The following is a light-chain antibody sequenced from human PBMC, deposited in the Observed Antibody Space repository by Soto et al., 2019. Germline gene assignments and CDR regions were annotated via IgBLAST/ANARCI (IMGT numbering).Light chain of an antibody. Sequence: DIQMTQSPSSLSASVGDRVTITCRTSQDISNYLAWYQQKPGKDPKLLIYAASTLQSGVPSRFSGGGSGSDFSLTISSLQPEDVATAYCQKYTSAPHTFGGGTKVEIQ. CDR3: QKYTSAPHT. CDR2: AAS. CDR1: QDISNY. J-gene: IGKJ4*01. V-gene: IGKV1-27*01.